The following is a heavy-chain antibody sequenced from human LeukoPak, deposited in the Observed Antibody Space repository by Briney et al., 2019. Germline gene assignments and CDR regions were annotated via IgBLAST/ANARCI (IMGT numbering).Heavy chain of an antibody. Sequence: PGGSLRLSCAASGFTFSIYWVHWVRHAPGKGLVWVSSINSDGSSTNYADSVKGRFTISRDNAKNTLYLQMNTLRAEDTAVYYCASLDYWGQGTPVTVSS. CDR1: GFTFSIYW. CDR2: INSDGSST. V-gene: IGHV3-74*01. J-gene: IGHJ4*02. CDR3: ASLDY.